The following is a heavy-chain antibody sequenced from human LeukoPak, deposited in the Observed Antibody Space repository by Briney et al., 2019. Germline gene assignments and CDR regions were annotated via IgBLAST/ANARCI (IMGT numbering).Heavy chain of an antibody. CDR2: IYHSGST. J-gene: IGHJ4*02. Sequence: NPSETLSLTCAVSGGSISSGGYSWSWIRQPPGKGLEWIGYIYHSGSTYYNPSLKSRVTISVDKSKNQFSLNLNSVTAADTAVYYCAREGDASGSYYNYWGQGILVTVSS. V-gene: IGHV4-30-2*01. CDR3: AREGDASGSYYNY. CDR1: GGSISSGGYS. D-gene: IGHD3-10*01.